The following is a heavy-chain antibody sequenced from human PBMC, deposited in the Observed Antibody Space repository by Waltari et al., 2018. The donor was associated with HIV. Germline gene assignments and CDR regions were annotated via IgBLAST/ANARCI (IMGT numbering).Heavy chain of an antibody. Sequence: QVQLQESGPGQVEPSGTLSLTCAVSGGSISTYNWWTWVRQPPGKGLEWIGEIYHPGSTNYNKSLKSRVTISVYKSKNQFSLELRSVTAADTAVYYCVRVVSDGNGSSWLDPWGQGTLVTVSS. J-gene: IGHJ5*02. D-gene: IGHD2-21*01. V-gene: IGHV4-4*02. CDR2: IYHPGST. CDR3: VRVVSDGNGSSWLDP. CDR1: GGSISTYNW.